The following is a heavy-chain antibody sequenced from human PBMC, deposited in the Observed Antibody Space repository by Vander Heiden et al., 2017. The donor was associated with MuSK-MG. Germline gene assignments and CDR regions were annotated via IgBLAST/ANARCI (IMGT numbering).Heavy chain of an antibody. V-gene: IGHV3-48*01. CDR3: AKLHYRDYGLFDY. Sequence: EVQLVDSGGGLVQPGGSLRLSCAASGFAFSRHYMHWVRQAPGKGLEWVSSISSSSSTIYYADSVKGRFTMSRDNAKNSLYLQMNSLRAEDTAVYYCAKLHYRDYGLFDYWGQGTLVTVSS. D-gene: IGHD4-17*01. J-gene: IGHJ4*02. CDR1: GFAFSRHY. CDR2: ISSSSSTI.